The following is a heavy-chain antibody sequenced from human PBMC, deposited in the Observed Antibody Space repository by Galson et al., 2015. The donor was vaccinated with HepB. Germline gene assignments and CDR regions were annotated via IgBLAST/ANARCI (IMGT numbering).Heavy chain of an antibody. J-gene: IGHJ6*02. CDR2: INAGNGAT. Sequence: SVKVSCKASGDTFSAFAIHWVRQAPGQRLEWMGWINAGNGATKFSQKFQDRVSITTDTSTTTAYMELSSLRSEDTAVYYCARDRWLQFGGSYYYYGMDVWGQGTTVTVAS. D-gene: IGHD5-24*01. V-gene: IGHV1-3*01. CDR3: ARDRWLQFGGSYYYYGMDV. CDR1: GDTFSAFA.